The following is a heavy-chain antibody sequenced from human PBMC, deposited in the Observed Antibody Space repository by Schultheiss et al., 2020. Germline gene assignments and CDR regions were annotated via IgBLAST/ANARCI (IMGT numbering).Heavy chain of an antibody. CDR1: GYTFTSYG. J-gene: IGHJ4*02. Sequence: ASVKVSCKASGYTFTSYGISWVRQAPGQGLEWMGWINPNSGGTNYAQKFQGRVTMTTDTSTSTAYMELSSLRSEDTAVYYCAMGTAKLEWLSYFDYWGQGTLVTGSS. V-gene: IGHV1-18*01. CDR3: AMGTAKLEWLSYFDY. CDR2: INPNSGGT. D-gene: IGHD3-3*01.